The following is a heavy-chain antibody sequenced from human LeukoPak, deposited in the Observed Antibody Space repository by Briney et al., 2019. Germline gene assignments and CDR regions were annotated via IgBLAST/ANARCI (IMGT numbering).Heavy chain of an antibody. Sequence: PGGSLRLSCEPSGFPFSSYWMLWVRQAPGKGLVWVSRISGDGTIKTYADFARGRFTISRDNTKNILYLQTNSLRVEDTAIYFCSRSQFDYWGQGVLVTVSS. CDR1: GFPFSSYW. CDR3: SRSQFDY. CDR2: ISGDGTIK. V-gene: IGHV3-74*03. J-gene: IGHJ4*02.